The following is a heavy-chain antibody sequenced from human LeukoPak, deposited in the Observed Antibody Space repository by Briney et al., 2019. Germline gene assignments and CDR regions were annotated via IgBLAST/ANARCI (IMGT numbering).Heavy chain of an antibody. V-gene: IGHV1-46*01. D-gene: IGHD6-19*01. CDR1: GYTFTSYY. CDR2: INPSVGST. CDR3: ARDQRIAVAGTFDWYFDL. Sequence: ASVKVSCKASGYTFTSYYMHWVRQAPGQGLEWMGIINPSVGSTNYAQKFQGRVTMTTDTSTSTAYMELSSLRSEDTAVYYCARDQRIAVAGTFDWYFDLWGRGTLVTVSS. J-gene: IGHJ2*01.